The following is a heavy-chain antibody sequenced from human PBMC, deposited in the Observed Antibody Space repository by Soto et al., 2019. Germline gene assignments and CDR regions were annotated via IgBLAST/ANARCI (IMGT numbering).Heavy chain of an antibody. CDR3: VSGGYSAAWHETFDS. J-gene: IGHJ4*02. V-gene: IGHV5-51*01. CDR1: GYRFTSHW. D-gene: IGHD6-25*01. Sequence: GESLKISCKGSGYRFTSHWIGWVRQMPGKGLEWMAIIYPSDSDTRYSPSFQGQVTISADKSINTAYLQWSSLKASDTAMYFCVSGGYSAAWHETFDSWGQGTLVTVSS. CDR2: IYPSDSDT.